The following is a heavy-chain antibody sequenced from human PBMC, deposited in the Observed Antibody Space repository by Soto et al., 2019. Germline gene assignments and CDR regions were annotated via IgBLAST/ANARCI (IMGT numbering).Heavy chain of an antibody. CDR2: LNQDVSEI. CDR3: ARDRGYSTFDF. Sequence: GGSLRLSCAASGFAFSSYWMSWVRQAPGKGLEWVANLNQDVSEINYVDSVKGRFTISRDNAKSSLILQMNSLRAEDTAVYYCARDRGYSTFDFWGQGVLVTVSS. CDR1: GFAFSSYW. D-gene: IGHD3-22*01. V-gene: IGHV3-7*01. J-gene: IGHJ4*02.